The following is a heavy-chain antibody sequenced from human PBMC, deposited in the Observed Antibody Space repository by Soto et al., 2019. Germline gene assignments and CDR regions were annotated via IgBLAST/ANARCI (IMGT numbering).Heavy chain of an antibody. V-gene: IGHV1-2*02. CDR3: ARDFRTYSHGVDV. Sequence: ASVEVSCKASGYPFTGPYMYWVRQAPGQGLEWMGWINPSSGGTEFAEKFQGRVTVTRDTSIRTVFLELNSLTSDDTGVYFCARDFRTYSHGVDVWGPGTAVTV. CDR2: INPSSGGT. J-gene: IGHJ6*02. CDR1: GYPFTGPY. D-gene: IGHD4-4*01.